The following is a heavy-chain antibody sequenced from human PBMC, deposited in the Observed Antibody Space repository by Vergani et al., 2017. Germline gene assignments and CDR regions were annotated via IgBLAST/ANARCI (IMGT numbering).Heavy chain of an antibody. Sequence: EVQLVESGGGLVQPGRSLRLSCAASGFTFDDYAMHWVRQAPGKGLEWVSGISWNSGSIGYADSVKVRFTISRDNAKNSLYLQMNSLRAEDTAVYYCARGPDYGDYVDGSYYYYYGMDVWGQGTTVTVSS. J-gene: IGHJ6*02. CDR2: ISWNSGSI. CDR1: GFTFDDYA. D-gene: IGHD4-17*01. CDR3: ARGPDYGDYVDGSYYYYYGMDV. V-gene: IGHV3-9*01.